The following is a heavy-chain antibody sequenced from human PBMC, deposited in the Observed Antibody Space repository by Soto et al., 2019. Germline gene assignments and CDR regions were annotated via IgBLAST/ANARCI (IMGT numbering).Heavy chain of an antibody. CDR3: ARDHYYGNPWGFDY. V-gene: IGHV4-4*02. D-gene: IGHD3-10*01. Sequence: QVQLQESGPELVKPSETLSLTCAVSGASISDNDWWNWVRQPPGKGLEWIGEIYHGGDINYNPSLKSRVTXXLXKXTNHFALRLSSVTAADTAVYYCARDHYYGNPWGFDYWGQGTLVTVSS. CDR2: IYHGGDI. CDR1: GASISDNDW. J-gene: IGHJ4*02.